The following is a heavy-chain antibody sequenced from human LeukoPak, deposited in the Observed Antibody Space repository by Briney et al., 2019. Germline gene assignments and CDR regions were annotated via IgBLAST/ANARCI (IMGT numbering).Heavy chain of an antibody. Sequence: GESLKISCKGSGYSFTSYWIGWVRQMPGKGLEWLGTIYPGDSDTRYSPSFQGQVTISADKSISTAYLQWSSLKASDTAMYYCARSPYSSGYYFASDYWGQGTLVTVSS. D-gene: IGHD3-3*01. CDR1: GYSFTSYW. CDR3: ARSPYSSGYYFASDY. V-gene: IGHV5-51*01. CDR2: IYPGDSDT. J-gene: IGHJ4*02.